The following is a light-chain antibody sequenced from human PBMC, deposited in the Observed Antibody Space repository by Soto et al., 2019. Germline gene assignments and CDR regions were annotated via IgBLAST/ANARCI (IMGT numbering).Light chain of an antibody. CDR3: QCYDSSLRGVL. V-gene: IGLV1-40*01. Sequence: QSVLTQPPSVSGAPGQRVTICCTGSSSNIGANYDVHWHQQLPGTAPKLLIYGNHNRPSGVPDRFSGSKSGTSASLAITGLQAEDEADYYCQCYDSSLRGVLFGGGTQLTVL. CDR1: SSNIGANYD. J-gene: IGLJ2*01. CDR2: GNH.